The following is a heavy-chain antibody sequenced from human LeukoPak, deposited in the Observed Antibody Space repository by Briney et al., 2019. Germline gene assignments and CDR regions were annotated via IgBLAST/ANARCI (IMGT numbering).Heavy chain of an antibody. J-gene: IGHJ5*02. V-gene: IGHV4-38-2*02. CDR2: FYHSGTT. CDR1: GYSISSGYY. Sequence: SEALSLTCTVSGYSISSGYYWVWIRQPPGKGLEWIGSFYHSGTTYYNPSLRSRVTISVDTSKNQFSLKLSSVTAGDTAVYYCARVILRGRFDPWGQGTLVTVSS. CDR3: ARVILRGRFDP. D-gene: IGHD2-21*01.